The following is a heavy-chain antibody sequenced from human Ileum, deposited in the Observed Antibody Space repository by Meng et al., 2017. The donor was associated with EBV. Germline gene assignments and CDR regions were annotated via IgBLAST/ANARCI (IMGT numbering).Heavy chain of an antibody. Sequence: VQLQSSRPGLVKPSAPPSLTRTVSGCSVSISSYYWSWIRQPPGKGLEWIGYIYYSGTTNYNPSLESRVTISVDTSKNQFSLKLRSVAASDTAVYYCARGWDTAMDSGWGQGTLVTVFS. CDR2: IYYSGTT. CDR1: GCSVSISSYY. J-gene: IGHJ4*02. CDR3: ARGWDTAMDSG. D-gene: IGHD5-18*01. V-gene: IGHV4-61*01.